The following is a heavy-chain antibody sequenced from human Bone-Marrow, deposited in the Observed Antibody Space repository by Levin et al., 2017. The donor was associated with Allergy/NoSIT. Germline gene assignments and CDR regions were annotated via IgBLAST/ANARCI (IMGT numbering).Heavy chain of an antibody. J-gene: IGHJ5*02. V-gene: IGHV3-74*01. CDR2: INSDGGSA. D-gene: IGHD5-18*01. CDR3: ARDVSGLWLLSGWFDA. CDR1: GFTFSIYS. Sequence: SGGSLRLSCTVSGFTFSIYSINWVRQAPGKGLEWVARINSDGGSAYYADFVKGRFTVSRDNAKNTLYLQMNSLRGEDTALYYCARDVSGLWLLSGWFDAWGQGTLVTVSS.